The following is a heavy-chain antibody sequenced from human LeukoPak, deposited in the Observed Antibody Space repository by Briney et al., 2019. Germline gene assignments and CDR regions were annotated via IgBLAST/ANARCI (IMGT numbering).Heavy chain of an antibody. V-gene: IGHV3-74*01. J-gene: IGHJ4*02. CDR1: GFSFSTYW. CDR3: VRGGLKPVDC. CDR2: INPSGGTS. D-gene: IGHD6-19*01. Sequence: GGSLRLSCAASGFSFSTYWMHWVRQAPGKGLEWVAVINPSGGTSSYADSVKGRLTISRDNAKNTLYLQMSSLKAEDTAVYYCVRGGLKPVDCWGQGTLVTVSS.